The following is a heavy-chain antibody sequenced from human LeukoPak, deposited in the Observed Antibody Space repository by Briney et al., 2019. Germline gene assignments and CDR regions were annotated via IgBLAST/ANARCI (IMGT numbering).Heavy chain of an antibody. J-gene: IGHJ4*02. D-gene: IGHD6-19*01. CDR1: GFTFSSYW. V-gene: IGHV3-74*01. Sequence: GGSLRLSCAASGFTFSSYWMHWVRQAPGKGLVWVSRISSDGSSTSYADSVKGRFTISRDNAKNTLYLQMNSLRAEDTAVYYCAREGSGWYFAYFDYWGQGTLVTVSS. CDR2: ISSDGSST. CDR3: AREGSGWYFAYFDY.